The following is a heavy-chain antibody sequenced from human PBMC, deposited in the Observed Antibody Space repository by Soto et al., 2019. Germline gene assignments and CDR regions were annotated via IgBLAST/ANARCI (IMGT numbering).Heavy chain of an antibody. V-gene: IGHV1-18*01. D-gene: IGHD4-17*01. J-gene: IGHJ4*02. CDR1: GYTFTSYG. CDR2: ISAYNGNT. CDR3: ASDEFGDPGVY. Sequence: QVQLVQSGAEVKKPGASVKVSCKASGYTFTSYGISWVRQAPGQGLEWMGWISAYNGNTNYAQKLQGRVTMTTDTSTSRAYLELRCLRSDDTAVYYYASDEFGDPGVYWGQGTLVTVSS.